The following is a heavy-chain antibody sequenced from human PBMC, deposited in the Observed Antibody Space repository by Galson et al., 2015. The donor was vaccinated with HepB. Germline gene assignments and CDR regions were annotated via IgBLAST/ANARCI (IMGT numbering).Heavy chain of an antibody. V-gene: IGHV3-33*06. Sequence: SLRLSCAASGFTFSSYGMHWVRQAPGKGLEWVAVIWYDGSNKYYADSVKGRFTISRDNSRSTLYLQVDSLRGEDTAVYYCANHPGDYYYYYYMDVWGKGTTVTVSS. CDR1: GFTFSSYG. J-gene: IGHJ6*03. D-gene: IGHD3-10*01. CDR2: IWYDGSNK. CDR3: ANHPGDYYYYYYMDV.